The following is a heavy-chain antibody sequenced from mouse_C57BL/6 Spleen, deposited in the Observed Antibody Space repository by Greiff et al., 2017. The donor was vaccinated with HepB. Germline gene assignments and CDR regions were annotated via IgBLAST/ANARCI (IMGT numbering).Heavy chain of an antibody. CDR1: GFNIKDYY. CDR2: IDPEDGDT. D-gene: IGHD3-3*01. Sequence: EVQLQQSGAELVRPGASVKLSCTASGFNIKDYYMHWVKQRPEQGLEWIGRIDPEDGDTEYAPKFQGKATMTADTSSNTAYLQLSSLTSEDTAVYYCTTGLRGFPFAYWGQGTLVTVSA. CDR3: TTGLRGFPFAY. J-gene: IGHJ3*01. V-gene: IGHV14-1*01.